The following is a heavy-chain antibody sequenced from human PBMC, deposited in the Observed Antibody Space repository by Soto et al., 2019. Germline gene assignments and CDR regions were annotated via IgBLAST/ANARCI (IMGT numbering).Heavy chain of an antibody. CDR1: GFTFSDSA. CDR2: IRNKTNNYAT. Sequence: GGSLRLSCASSGFTFSDSAMHWVRQASGKGLEWVGRIRNKTNNYATAYIASVKGRFTISRDDSKNTVYLQMNSLKIDDTAVYFCTSRRDWTAVDPLDYWGRGTLVTVSS. CDR3: TSRRDWTAVDPLDY. D-gene: IGHD5-18*01. V-gene: IGHV3-73*01. J-gene: IGHJ4*02.